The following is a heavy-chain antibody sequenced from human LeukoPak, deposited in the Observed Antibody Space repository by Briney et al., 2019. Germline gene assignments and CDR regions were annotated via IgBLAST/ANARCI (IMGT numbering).Heavy chain of an antibody. D-gene: IGHD4-17*01. CDR1: GITFSNYA. J-gene: IGHJ4*02. V-gene: IGHV3-23*01. Sequence: GGSLRLSCVASGITFSNYAVSWVRQAPEKGLDWVSVISGSAHKIRYADSVKGRFTISRDNSENIVYLQMNSLRAEDTAVYYCAKDPYNYGDYERFDYWGQGTLVTVSS. CDR2: ISGSAHKI. CDR3: AKDPYNYGDYERFDY.